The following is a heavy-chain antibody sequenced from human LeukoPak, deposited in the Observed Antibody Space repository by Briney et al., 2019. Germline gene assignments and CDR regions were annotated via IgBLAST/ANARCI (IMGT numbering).Heavy chain of an antibody. V-gene: IGHV3-11*04. Sequence: GGSLRLSCAASGFTFSDYNMRWIRQAPGKGLEWVSSISRSGSTKYYADSVKGRFTISRDNAKNSLFLQMNSLRSEDTALYYCAKEGHYVWGSYRPEWLKSWGQGTLVTVSS. J-gene: IGHJ5*02. CDR1: GFTFSDYN. CDR3: AKEGHYVWGSYRPEWLKS. D-gene: IGHD3-16*02. CDR2: ISRSGSTK.